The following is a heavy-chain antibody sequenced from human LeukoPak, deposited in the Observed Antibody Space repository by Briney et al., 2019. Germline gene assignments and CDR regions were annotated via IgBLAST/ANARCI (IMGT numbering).Heavy chain of an antibody. CDR1: GFTFSNYW. CDR3: ASLFLDR. V-gene: IGHV3-74*01. CDR2: INSEGDNT. J-gene: IGHJ4*02. Sequence: GGSLRLSCAASGFTFSNYWMHWVRHAPGKGLRWVSNINSEGDNTNYADSVRGRFTVSRDNAKNTLSLQMNSLRAEDTAVYFSASLFLDRWGEGPLVSVFS. D-gene: IGHD2-21*01.